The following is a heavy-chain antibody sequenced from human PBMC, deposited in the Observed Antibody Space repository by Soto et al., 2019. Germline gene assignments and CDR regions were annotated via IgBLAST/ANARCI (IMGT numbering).Heavy chain of an antibody. CDR2: INQSGST. J-gene: IGHJ4*02. CDR3: AIRRYSYLF. CDR1: GGSFSGYY. V-gene: IGHV4-34*01. D-gene: IGHD5-18*01. Sequence: PSETLSLTCAVYGGSFSGYYWSWIRQPPGKGREWMGEINQSGSTNYNPSLKRRVTISVDTSKNQFSLKLSSVTAADTAVYYCAIRRYSYLFWGQGTLVTVSS.